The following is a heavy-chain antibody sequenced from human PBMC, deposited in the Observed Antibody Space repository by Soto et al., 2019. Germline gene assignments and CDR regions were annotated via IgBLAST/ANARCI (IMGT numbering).Heavy chain of an antibody. D-gene: IGHD2-2*02. CDR1: GGTFSSYA. V-gene: IGHV1-69*01. J-gene: IGHJ5*02. Sequence: QVQLVQSGAEVKKPGSSVKVSCKASGGTFSSYAISWVRQAPGQGLEWMGGIIPIFGTANYAQKFQGRVTITEDESTSTAYMELSSLRSEDTAVYYCARWGQYCSSTSCYTRGGNWFDPWGQGTLVTVSS. CDR3: ARWGQYCSSTSCYTRGGNWFDP. CDR2: IIPIFGTA.